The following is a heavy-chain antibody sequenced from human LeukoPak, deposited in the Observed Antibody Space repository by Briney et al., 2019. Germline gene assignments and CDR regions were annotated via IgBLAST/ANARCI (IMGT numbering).Heavy chain of an antibody. V-gene: IGHV4-34*01. Sequence: PSETLSLTCAVYGGSFSGYYWSWIRQPPGKGLEWIGEINHSGSTNYNPSLKSRVTISVDTSKNQFSLKLSSVTAADTAVYYCARDLPGSPGAFDIWGQGTMVTVSS. J-gene: IGHJ3*02. CDR1: GGSFSGYY. CDR3: ARDLPGSPGAFDI. D-gene: IGHD7-27*01. CDR2: INHSGST.